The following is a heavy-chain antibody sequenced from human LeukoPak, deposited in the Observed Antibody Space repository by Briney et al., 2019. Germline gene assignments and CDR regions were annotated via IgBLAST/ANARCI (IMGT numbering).Heavy chain of an antibody. V-gene: IGHV3-21*01. Sequence: GGSLRLSCAASGFTFSSYSMNWVRQAPGKGLEWVSSISSSSSYTYYADSVKGRFIISRDNARKSLYLQMNSLRAEDTAVYYCAKEAYSSSWNWGQGTLVTVSS. D-gene: IGHD6-13*01. CDR1: GFTFSSYS. J-gene: IGHJ4*02. CDR3: AKEAYSSSWN. CDR2: ISSSSSYT.